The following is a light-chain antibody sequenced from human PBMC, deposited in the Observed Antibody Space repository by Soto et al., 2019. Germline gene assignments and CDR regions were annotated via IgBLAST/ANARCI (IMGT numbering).Light chain of an antibody. J-gene: IGKJ2*01. V-gene: IGKV2-30*02. Sequence: DVVMTQSPLSLPVTLGQPASISCRSSQSLVHSDGNTYLNWFQQRPGQSPRRLISKVSNRDSGVPDRFSGSGSGTDFTLKISRVEAEDVGVYYCMQGTHWLYTFGQGTKLEIK. CDR1: QSLVHSDGNTY. CDR2: KVS. CDR3: MQGTHWLYT.